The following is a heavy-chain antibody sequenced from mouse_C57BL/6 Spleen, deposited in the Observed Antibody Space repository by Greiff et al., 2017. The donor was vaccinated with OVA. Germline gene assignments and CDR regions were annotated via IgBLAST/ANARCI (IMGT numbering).Heavy chain of an antibody. J-gene: IGHJ4*01. D-gene: IGHD1-1*01. CDR1: GYTFTSYW. V-gene: IGHV1-69*01. CDR2: IDPSDSYT. CDR3: ARGLIYYYGSSYRGGAMDY. Sequence: QVQLQQPGAELVMPGASVKLSCKASGYTFTSYWMHWVKQRPGQGLEWIGEIDPSDSYTNYNQKFKGKSTLTVDKSSSTAYMQLSSLTSEDSAVYYCARGLIYYYGSSYRGGAMDYWGQGTSVTVSS.